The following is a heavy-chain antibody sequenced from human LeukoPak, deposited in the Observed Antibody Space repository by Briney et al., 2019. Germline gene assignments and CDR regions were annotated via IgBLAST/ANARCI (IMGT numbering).Heavy chain of an antibody. D-gene: IGHD6-13*01. Sequence: ASETLSLTCAVYGGSFSGYYWSWIRQPPGKGLEWIGEINHSGSTNYNPSLKSRVAISVDTSKNQFSLKLSSVTAADTAVYYCARVTGIQLWNSPYSSSWYPDYWGQGTLVTVSS. V-gene: IGHV4-34*01. CDR1: GGSFSGYY. CDR2: INHSGST. CDR3: ARVTGIQLWNSPYSSSWYPDY. J-gene: IGHJ4*02.